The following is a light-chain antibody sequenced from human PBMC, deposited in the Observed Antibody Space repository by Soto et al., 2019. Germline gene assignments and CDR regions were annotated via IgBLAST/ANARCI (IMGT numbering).Light chain of an antibody. CDR3: HQYGSSLWT. CDR2: GAS. CDR1: QSVSSSY. Sequence: EIVLTQSPGTLSLSPGERATLSCRASQSVSSSYLAWYQQTPGQAPRLLIYGASSRATGIPDRFRGSGSGTAFTLTISRLKPADFAVYYCHQYGSSLWTLGQGTKVET. V-gene: IGKV3-20*01. J-gene: IGKJ1*01.